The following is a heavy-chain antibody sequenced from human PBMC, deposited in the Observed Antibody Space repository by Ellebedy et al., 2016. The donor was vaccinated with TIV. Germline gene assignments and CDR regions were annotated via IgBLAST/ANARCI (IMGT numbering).Heavy chain of an antibody. Sequence: MPSETLSLTCTVSGGSISSYYWSWIRQPPGTGLAWIGYIYYSGSTNYNPSLKSRVTISVDTSKNQFSLKLSSVTAADTAVYYCARGYSSGWYNWFDPWGQGTLVTVSS. CDR1: GGSISSYY. CDR2: IYYSGST. D-gene: IGHD6-19*01. V-gene: IGHV4-59*01. CDR3: ARGYSSGWYNWFDP. J-gene: IGHJ5*02.